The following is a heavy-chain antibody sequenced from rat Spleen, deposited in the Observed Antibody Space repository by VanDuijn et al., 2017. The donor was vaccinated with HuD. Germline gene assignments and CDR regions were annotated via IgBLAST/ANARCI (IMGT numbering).Heavy chain of an antibody. J-gene: IGHJ3*01. Sequence: EVQMVESGGGLVQPGRSLKLSCAASGFTFSDYGMAWVRQAPTMGLEWVATISSNGNNIYYRDSVKGRFTISRDNAKSTLYLQMDSLRSEDTATYYCTTRPYYSSLNWFPYWGQGTLVTVSS. V-gene: IGHV5-29*01. CDR1: GFTFSDYG. D-gene: IGHD1-2*01. CDR2: ISSNGNNI. CDR3: TTRPYYSSLNWFPY.